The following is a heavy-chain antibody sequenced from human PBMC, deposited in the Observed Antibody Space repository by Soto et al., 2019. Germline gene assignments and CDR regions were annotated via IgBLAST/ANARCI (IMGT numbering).Heavy chain of an antibody. Sequence: GGSLRLSCAASGFTFSSYSMNWVRQAPGKGLEWVSSISSSSSYIYYADSVKGRFTISRDNAKNSLYLQMNSLRAEDTAVYYCARANGTLSTAYLYYYYMDVWGKGTTVTVSS. D-gene: IGHD2-8*01. CDR3: ARANGTLSTAYLYYYYMDV. CDR1: GFTFSSYS. J-gene: IGHJ6*03. CDR2: ISSSSSYI. V-gene: IGHV3-21*01.